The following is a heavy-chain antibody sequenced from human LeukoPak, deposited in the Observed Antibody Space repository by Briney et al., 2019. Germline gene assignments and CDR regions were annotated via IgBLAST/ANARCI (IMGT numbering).Heavy chain of an antibody. CDR2: IWYDGSNK. Sequence: GRSLRLSCAASGFTFSSYGMHWVRQAPGKGLEWVEVIWYDGSNKYYADSVKGRFTISRDNSKNTLYLQMSSLRAEDTAVYYCAKDTAMVTYRGYYYYGMDVWGKGTTVTVSS. CDR3: AKDTAMVTYRGYYYYGMDV. V-gene: IGHV3-33*06. CDR1: GFTFSSYG. D-gene: IGHD5-18*01. J-gene: IGHJ6*04.